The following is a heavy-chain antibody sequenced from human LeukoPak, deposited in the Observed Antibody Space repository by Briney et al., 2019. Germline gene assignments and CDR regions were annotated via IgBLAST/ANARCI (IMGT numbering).Heavy chain of an antibody. CDR2: IKQDGSGK. D-gene: IGHD3-9*01. CDR3: ARGARVLRYFDWLSGAHYYFDY. CDR1: GFTFSSYW. V-gene: IGHV3-7*03. J-gene: IGHJ4*02. Sequence: GGSLRLSCAASGFTFSSYWMSWVRQAPGKGLEWVANIKQDGSGKYYVDSVKGRFTISRDNAKNSLYLQMNSLRAEDTAVYYCARGARVLRYFDWLSGAHYYFDYWGQGTLVTVSS.